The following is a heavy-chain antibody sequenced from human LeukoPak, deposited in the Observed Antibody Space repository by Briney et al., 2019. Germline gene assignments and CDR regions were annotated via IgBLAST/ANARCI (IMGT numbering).Heavy chain of an antibody. Sequence: PGGSLRLSCAASGFTFDDYAMHWVRQAPGKGLEWVAVISYDGGNRYYADSVKGRFTISRDNSKNTLYLQMNSLRGEDTAVYYCARDRYNWNDGRRSVFDYWGQGTLVTVSS. J-gene: IGHJ4*02. D-gene: IGHD1-1*01. CDR2: ISYDGGNR. CDR1: GFTFDDYA. CDR3: ARDRYNWNDGRRSVFDY. V-gene: IGHV3-30-3*01.